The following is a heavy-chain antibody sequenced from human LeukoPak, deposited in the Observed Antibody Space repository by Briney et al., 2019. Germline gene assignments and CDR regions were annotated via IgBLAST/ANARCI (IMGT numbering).Heavy chain of an antibody. CDR3: ARVPRWVGVVIGRMGYYYMDV. J-gene: IGHJ6*03. Sequence: NTGGSLRLSCAASGFTFSSYSMNWVRQAPGKGLEWVSSISSSSSYIYYADSVKGRFTISRDNAKNSLYLQMNSLRAEDTAVYYCARVPRWVGVVIGRMGYYYMDVWGKGTTVTVSS. D-gene: IGHD3-3*01. V-gene: IGHV3-21*01. CDR2: ISSSSSYI. CDR1: GFTFSSYS.